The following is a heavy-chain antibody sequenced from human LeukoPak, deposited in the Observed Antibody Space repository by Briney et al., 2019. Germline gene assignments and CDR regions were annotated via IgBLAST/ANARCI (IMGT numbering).Heavy chain of an antibody. J-gene: IGHJ4*02. Sequence: SETLSLTCAVYGGSFSGYYWSWIRQPPGKGLEWIGEINHSGSTNYNPSLKSRVTISVDTSKNQFSLKPSSVTAADTAVYYCARARSGKWGFDYWGQGTLVTVSS. CDR1: GGSFSGYY. D-gene: IGHD1-26*01. V-gene: IGHV4-34*01. CDR3: ARARSGKWGFDY. CDR2: INHSGST.